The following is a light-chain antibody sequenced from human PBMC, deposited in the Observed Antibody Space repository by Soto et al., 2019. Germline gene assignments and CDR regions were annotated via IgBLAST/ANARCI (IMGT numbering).Light chain of an antibody. CDR1: HSVGRL. J-gene: IGKJ1*01. Sequence: EIVLTQSPATLSLSPGDRAALSCRASHSVGRLLAWYQQKPGQAPRLLMYFASNRATGIPPRFSGSGSGTDFTLTIDSLEPEDFAVYYCQQRSAWQWTFGQGTKVDIK. CDR2: FAS. CDR3: QQRSAWQWT. V-gene: IGKV3D-11*02.